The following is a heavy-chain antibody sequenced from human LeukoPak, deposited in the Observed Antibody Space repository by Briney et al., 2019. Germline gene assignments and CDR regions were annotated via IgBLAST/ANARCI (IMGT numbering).Heavy chain of an antibody. CDR2: IYSGGST. J-gene: IGHJ4*02. V-gene: IGHV3-53*01. D-gene: IGHD3-22*01. CDR3: ARLSDSSGYLGDFDY. Sequence: GGSLRLSCAACGFTVSSNYMSWVRQAPGKGLEWVSVIYSGGSTYYADSVKGRFTISRDNSKNTLYLQMNSLRAEDTAVYYCARLSDSSGYLGDFDYWGQGTLVTVSS. CDR1: GFTVSSNY.